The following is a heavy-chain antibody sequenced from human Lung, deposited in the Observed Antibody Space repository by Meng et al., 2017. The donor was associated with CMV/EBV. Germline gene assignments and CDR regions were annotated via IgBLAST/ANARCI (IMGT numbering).Heavy chain of an antibody. V-gene: IGHV6-1*01. J-gene: IGHJ4*02. D-gene: IGHD4-11*01. CDR2: TYYRSKWES. CDR1: GDTVSSNRAT. Sequence: QVQLQQSGPGLVKPSQTLSLTCAISGDTVSSNRATWNWIRQSPSRGLEWLGRTYYRSKWESDYAVSVRSRIRIDADTSKNHFSVQLNSVTPEDTAVYYCARDGMYGNDYWVLDYWGQGTLVTVSS. CDR3: ARDGMYGNDYWVLDY.